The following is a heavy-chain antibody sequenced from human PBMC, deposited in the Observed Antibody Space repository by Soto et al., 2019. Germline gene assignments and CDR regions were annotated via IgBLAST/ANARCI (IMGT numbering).Heavy chain of an antibody. CDR2: INHSGST. CDR3: ARLNQQQLVPRYYYYGMDV. V-gene: IGHV4-34*01. CDR1: GGSFSGYY. D-gene: IGHD6-13*01. J-gene: IGHJ6*02. Sequence: SETLSLTCAVYGGSFSGYYWSWIRQPPGKGLEWIGEINHSGSTNYNPSLKSRVTISVDTSKNQFSLKLSSVTAADTAVYYCARLNQQQLVPRYYYYGMDVWGQGTTVTVSS.